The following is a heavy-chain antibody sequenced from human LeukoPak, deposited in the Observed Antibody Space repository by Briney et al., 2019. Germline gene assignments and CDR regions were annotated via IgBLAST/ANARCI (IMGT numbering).Heavy chain of an antibody. CDR1: GFTFSSYE. J-gene: IGHJ4*02. Sequence: GGSLRLSCAASGFTFSSYEMSWVRQAPGKGLEWVSYISSSGSTIYYADSVKGRFTISRDNAKNSLYLQMNSLRAEDTAVYYCARYYYDSSGKNLGYWGQGTLVTVSS. CDR3: ARYYYDSSGKNLGY. V-gene: IGHV3-48*03. CDR2: ISSSGSTI. D-gene: IGHD3-22*01.